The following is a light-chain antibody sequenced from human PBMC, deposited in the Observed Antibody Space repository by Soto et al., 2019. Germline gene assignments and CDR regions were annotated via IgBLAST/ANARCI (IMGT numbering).Light chain of an antibody. V-gene: IGLV2-8*01. CDR2: EVT. CDR1: SSDVDIYNY. CDR3: SSSAGSNKAI. Sequence: QSVLTQPPSASGSPGQSVTISCTGTSSDVDIYNYVSWYQQHPGKAPKLVIYEVTKRPSGVPDRFSGSRSGNTASLTVSGLQADDEADYYCSSSAGSNKAIFGGGTQLTVL. J-gene: IGLJ2*01.